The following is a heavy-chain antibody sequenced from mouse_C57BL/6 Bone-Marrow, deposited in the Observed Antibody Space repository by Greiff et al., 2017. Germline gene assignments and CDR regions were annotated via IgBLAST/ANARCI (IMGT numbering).Heavy chain of an antibody. D-gene: IGHD1-1*01. Sequence: QVQLQQPGAELVMPGASVKLSCKASGYTFTSYWMHWVKQRPGQGLEWIGEIDPSDSYTNYNQKFKGKSTLTVDKSSSTAYMQLSSLTSEDSAVXYCARHGYYGLDYWGQGTTLTVSS. J-gene: IGHJ2*01. CDR1: GYTFTSYW. V-gene: IGHV1-69*01. CDR2: IDPSDSYT. CDR3: ARHGYYGLDY.